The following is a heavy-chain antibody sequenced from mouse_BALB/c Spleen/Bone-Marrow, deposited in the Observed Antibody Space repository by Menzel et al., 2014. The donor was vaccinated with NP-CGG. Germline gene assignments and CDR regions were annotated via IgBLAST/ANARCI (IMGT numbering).Heavy chain of an antibody. D-gene: IGHD2-12*01. V-gene: IGHV1-87*01. J-gene: IGHJ2*01. CDR3: ARRRREYYFDY. CDR2: IYPGDGDT. CDR1: GYTFTSYW. Sequence: VQLQQSGAELARPGASVKLSCKASGYTFTSYWMQWVKQRPGQGLEWIGAIYPGDGDTRYTQKFKGKATLTADKSSSTAYMQLSSLASEDSAVYYCARRRREYYFDYWGQDTILTVSS.